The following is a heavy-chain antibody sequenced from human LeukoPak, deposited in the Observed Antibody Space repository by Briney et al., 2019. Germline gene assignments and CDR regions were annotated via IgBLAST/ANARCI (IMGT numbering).Heavy chain of an antibody. CDR3: ARVEYYYDSSGYYYYQTFDY. J-gene: IGHJ4*02. D-gene: IGHD3-22*01. CDR1: GFTFSSYE. CDR2: ISSSGSTI. Sequence: GGSLRLSCAASGFTFSSYEMNWVRQAPGKGLEWVSYISSSGSTIYYADSVKGRFTISRDNAKNSLYLQMNSLRAEDTAVYYCARVEYYYDSSGYYYYQTFDYWGQGTLVTVSS. V-gene: IGHV3-48*03.